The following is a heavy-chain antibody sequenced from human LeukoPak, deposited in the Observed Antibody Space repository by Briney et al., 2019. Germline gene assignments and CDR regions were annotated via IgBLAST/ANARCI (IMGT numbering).Heavy chain of an antibody. CDR3: ARRDVDYGDYDDC. CDR2: IYPGDSDT. Sequence: GESLKISCKGSGYSFTSYWIGWVRQIPGKGLEWMGIIYPGDSDTRYSPSFQGQVTISADKSISTAYLQWSSLKASDTAMYYCARRDVDYGDYDDCWGQGTLVTVSS. D-gene: IGHD4-17*01. V-gene: IGHV5-51*01. CDR1: GYSFTSYW. J-gene: IGHJ4*02.